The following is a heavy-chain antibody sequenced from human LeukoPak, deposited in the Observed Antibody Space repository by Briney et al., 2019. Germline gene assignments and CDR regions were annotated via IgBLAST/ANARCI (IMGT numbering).Heavy chain of an antibody. CDR3: AKDLLYGDYAPYYGMDV. CDR1: GFTFSSYG. D-gene: IGHD4-17*01. J-gene: IGHJ6*02. CDR2: ISHNGSNK. V-gene: IGHV3-30*18. Sequence: PGGSLRLSCAASGFTFSSYGMHWVRQAPGKGLEWVAVISHNGSNKYYADSVKGRFTISRDNSKNTLYLQMNSLRAEDTAVYYCAKDLLYGDYAPYYGMDVWGQGTTVTVSS.